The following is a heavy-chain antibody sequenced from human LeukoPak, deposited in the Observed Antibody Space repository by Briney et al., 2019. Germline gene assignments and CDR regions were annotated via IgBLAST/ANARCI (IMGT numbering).Heavy chain of an antibody. CDR3: ARDPGLWYYYYYYMDV. J-gene: IGHJ6*03. D-gene: IGHD2-21*01. CDR2: INPNSGGT. V-gene: IGHV1-2*02. CDR1: GYTFTGYY. Sequence: ASVKVSCKASGYTFTGYYMHWVRQAPGQGLEWMGWINPNSGGTNYAQKFQGRVTMTRDTSISTAYMELSRLRSDDTAVYYCARDPGLWYYYYYYMDVWGKGTTVTVSS.